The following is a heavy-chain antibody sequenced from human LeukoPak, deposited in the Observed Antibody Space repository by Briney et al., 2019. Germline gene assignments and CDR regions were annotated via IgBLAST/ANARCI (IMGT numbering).Heavy chain of an antibody. CDR3: ATNPYGSGDAFDI. V-gene: IGHV3-23*03. J-gene: IGHJ3*02. Sequence: TGGSLRLSCTASGFTFGDYSMNWVRQAPGKGLEWVSIIYTGGITYYADSVKGRFTIFRDNSKNTLYLQMNSLRAEDTAVYYCATNPYGSGDAFDIWGQGTMVTVSS. CDR2: IYTGGIT. CDR1: GFTFGDYS. D-gene: IGHD3-10*01.